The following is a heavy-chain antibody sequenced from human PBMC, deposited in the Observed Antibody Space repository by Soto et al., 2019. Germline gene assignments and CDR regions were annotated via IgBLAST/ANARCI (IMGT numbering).Heavy chain of an antibody. CDR1: GFTFSDSS. D-gene: IGHD2-15*01. V-gene: IGHV3-11*06. CDR3: ARRYCYNYFDF. CDR2: ISSTSSFT. Sequence: QVQLVESGGGLVKPGGSLRLSCVASGFTFSDSSMSWVRQAPGKCLDWVSYISSTSSFTDYAESVKGRFIISRDNAKNSLFLQMNSLRAEDTALYYCARRYCYNYFDFWGQGTLVSVSS. J-gene: IGHJ4*02.